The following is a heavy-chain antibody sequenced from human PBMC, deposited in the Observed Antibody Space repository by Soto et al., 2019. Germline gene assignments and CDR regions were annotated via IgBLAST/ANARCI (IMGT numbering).Heavy chain of an antibody. Sequence: PGGSLRLSCAASGFTFSSDWMHWFRQAPGKGLLWVSRIDSAGRTTTYADSVKGRFTISRDNAKNTLYLQMNGLRAEDTALYYCARWFTGGNFDYFDFWGQGTQVTVSS. CDR3: ARWFTGGNFDYFDF. CDR2: IDSAGRTT. CDR1: GFTFSSDW. J-gene: IGHJ4*02. D-gene: IGHD2-21*02. V-gene: IGHV3-74*01.